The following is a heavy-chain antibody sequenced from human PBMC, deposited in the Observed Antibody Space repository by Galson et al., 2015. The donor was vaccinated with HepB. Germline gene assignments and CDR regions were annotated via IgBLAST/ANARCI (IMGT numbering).Heavy chain of an antibody. J-gene: IGHJ6*02. V-gene: IGHV1-8*01. CDR1: GYTFTSYD. CDR2: MNPNSGYT. Sequence: SVKVSCKASGYTFTSYDLNWVRQAAGQGLEWMGWMNPNSGYTCYAQKFQGRVTMTSNIPITTAYMELSSLRSEDTAVYYCARSIIVVVPAAILDYYYYGMDVWGQGTTVTVSS. D-gene: IGHD2-2*01. CDR3: ARSIIVVVPAAILDYYYYGMDV.